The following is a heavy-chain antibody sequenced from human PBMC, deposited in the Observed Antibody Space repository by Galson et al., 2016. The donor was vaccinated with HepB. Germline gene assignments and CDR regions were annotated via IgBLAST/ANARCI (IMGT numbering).Heavy chain of an antibody. D-gene: IGHD6-19*01. CDR3: VKEGQWLVLGYYYEMDV. J-gene: IGHJ6*02. Sequence: SLRLSCAASGFTFSNSAMHWVRQAPGKGLEHVSAISSNGRNTYYADSAKGRFTISRDNSKKTPYLQMNSLRAEDTAVYFCVKEGQWLVLGYYYEMDVWGPGTTVTVSS. V-gene: IGHV3-64D*06. CDR2: ISSNGRNT. CDR1: GFTFSNSA.